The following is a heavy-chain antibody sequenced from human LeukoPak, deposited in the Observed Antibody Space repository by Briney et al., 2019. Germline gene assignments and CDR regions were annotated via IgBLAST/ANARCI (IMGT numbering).Heavy chain of an antibody. CDR3: ARDFFGWSSLGH. CDR1: GVIFSSYP. CDR2: VQPDGSAK. D-gene: IGHD6-19*01. J-gene: IGHJ1*01. Sequence: PGGSLRLSCAASGVIFSSYPMHWVRQAPGKGLEWVAHVQPDGSAKIYADSVKGRFTISRDNAKDSVYLQMNSLRVEDTAVYYCARDFFGWSSLGHWGQGTLVTVSS. V-gene: IGHV3-7*01.